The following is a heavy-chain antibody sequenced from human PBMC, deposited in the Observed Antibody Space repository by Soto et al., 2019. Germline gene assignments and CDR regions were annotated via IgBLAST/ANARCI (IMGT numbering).Heavy chain of an antibody. V-gene: IGHV3-23*01. J-gene: IGHJ4*02. CDR1: GFTFSSYA. D-gene: IGHD5-18*01. CDR3: AKDPFGYSYGYWTY. CDR2: ISGSGGST. Sequence: GGSLGLSCAASGFTFSSYAMSGVRQAPGKGLEWVSAISGSGGSTYYADSVKGRFTISRDNSKNTLYLQMNSLRAEDTAVYYCAKDPFGYSYGYWTYWGQGTLVTVSS.